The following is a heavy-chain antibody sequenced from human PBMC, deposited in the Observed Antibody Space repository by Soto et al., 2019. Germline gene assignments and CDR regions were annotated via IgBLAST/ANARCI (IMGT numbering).Heavy chain of an antibody. CDR1: GFTFKNYG. V-gene: IGHV3-33*01. Sequence: QVQLVESGGGVVQPGRSLRLSCVASGFTFKNYGMHWVRQAPGKGLEWVAVILDDGSKQWYGDSVKGRFIISRDNSKNTLYLEMRSLRPEDTAVYYCARDDEYVDNGLDYWGQGTLVTVSS. CDR3: ARDDEYVDNGLDY. CDR2: ILDDGSKQ. J-gene: IGHJ4*02. D-gene: IGHD3-16*01.